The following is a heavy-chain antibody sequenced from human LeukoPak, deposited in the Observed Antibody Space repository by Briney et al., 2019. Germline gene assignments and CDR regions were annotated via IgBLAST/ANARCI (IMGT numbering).Heavy chain of an antibody. Sequence: GGSLRLSCEASGFTFSGSDIHWVRQASGEELEWVGRITTKASNYATAYGASVKGRFTISRDDSENTAYLQMNSLKTEDTAVYYCTTYRSGHYWGQGTLVTVSP. CDR1: GFTFSGSD. CDR2: ITTKASNYAT. J-gene: IGHJ4*02. CDR3: TTYRSGHY. V-gene: IGHV3-73*01. D-gene: IGHD6-19*01.